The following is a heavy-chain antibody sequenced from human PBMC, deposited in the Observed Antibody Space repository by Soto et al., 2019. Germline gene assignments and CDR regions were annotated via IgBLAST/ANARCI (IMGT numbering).Heavy chain of an antibody. D-gene: IGHD3-22*01. CDR2: INPNSGDT. J-gene: IGHJ4*02. CDR3: ARARTNYYNTSDYDF. CDR1: GYTFIGYY. Sequence: ASVKVSCKVSGYTFIGYYMHWVRQAPGQGLEWMGWINPNSGDTNYAQKFQGRVTMTRDTSISTAYTELSRLRFDDTAVYYCARARTNYYNTSDYDFWGQGTLVTAPQ. V-gene: IGHV1-2*02.